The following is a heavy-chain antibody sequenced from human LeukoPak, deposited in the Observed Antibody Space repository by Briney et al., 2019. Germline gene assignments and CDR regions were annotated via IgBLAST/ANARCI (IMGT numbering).Heavy chain of an antibody. CDR1: GFTFSSYW. CDR3: ARSSAGYFDY. D-gene: IGHD3-3*01. J-gene: IGHJ4*02. CDR2: IYSGGST. V-gene: IGHV3-53*01. Sequence: GGSLRLSCAASGFTFSSYWMSWVRQAPGKGLEWVSVIYSGGSTYYADSVKGRFTISRDNSKNTLYLQMNSLRAEDTAVYYCARSSAGYFDYWGQGTLVTVFS.